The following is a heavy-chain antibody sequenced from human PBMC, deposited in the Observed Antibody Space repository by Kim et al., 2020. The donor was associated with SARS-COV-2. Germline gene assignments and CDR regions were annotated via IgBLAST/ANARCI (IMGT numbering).Heavy chain of an antibody. CDR2: IYYSGST. J-gene: IGHJ6*02. CDR3: ARDPPTYGSGSPRGMDV. V-gene: IGHV4-59*13. Sequence: SETLSLTCTVSGGSISSYYWSWIRQPPGKGLEWIGYIYYSGSTNYNPSLKSRVTISVDTSKNQFSLKLSSVTAADTAVYYCARDPPTYGSGSPRGMDVWGQGTTVTVSS. D-gene: IGHD3-10*01. CDR1: GGSISSYY.